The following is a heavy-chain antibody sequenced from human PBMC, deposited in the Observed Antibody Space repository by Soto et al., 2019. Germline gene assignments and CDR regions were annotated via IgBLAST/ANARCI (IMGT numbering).Heavy chain of an antibody. J-gene: IGHJ4*02. Sequence: LGCASSGVTVRISGVPWLRQAPGKGLEWVAVISYDGSNKYYADSVKGRFTISRDNSKNTLYLQMNSPRAEDTAVYYCAKDRTAYAQYYYDSSGYYPGYYWGQGTLVTVSS. CDR1: GVTVRISG. CDR3: AKDRTAYAQYYYDSSGYYPGYY. CDR2: ISYDGSNK. V-gene: IGHV3-30*18. D-gene: IGHD3-22*01.